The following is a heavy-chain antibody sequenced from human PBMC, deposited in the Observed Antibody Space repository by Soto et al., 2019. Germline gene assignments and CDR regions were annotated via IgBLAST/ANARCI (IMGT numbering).Heavy chain of an antibody. CDR3: AREGGGLIAARRNNWFDP. J-gene: IGHJ5*02. CDR2: INPNSGGT. V-gene: IGHV1-2*02. Sequence: ASVKVSCKASGYTFTGYYMHWVRQAPGQGLEWMGLINPNSGGTNYAQKFQGRVTMTRDTSISTAYMELSRLRSDDTAVYYCAREGGGLIAARRNNWFDPWGQGTLVTVSS. D-gene: IGHD6-6*01. CDR1: GYTFTGYY.